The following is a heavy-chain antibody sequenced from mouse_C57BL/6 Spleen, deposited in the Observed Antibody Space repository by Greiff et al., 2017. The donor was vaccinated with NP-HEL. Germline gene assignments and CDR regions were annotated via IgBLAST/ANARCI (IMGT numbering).Heavy chain of an antibody. J-gene: IGHJ2*01. CDR3: AVGYYLYYFDY. CDR1: GYTFTDYN. V-gene: IGHV1-22*01. Sequence: EVQVVESGPELVKPGASVKMSCKASGYTFTDYNMHWVKQSHGKSLEWIGYINPNNGGTSYNQKFKGKATLTVNKSSSTAYMELRSLTSEDSAVYYCAVGYYLYYFDYWGQGTTLTVSS. CDR2: INPNNGGT. D-gene: IGHD2-3*01.